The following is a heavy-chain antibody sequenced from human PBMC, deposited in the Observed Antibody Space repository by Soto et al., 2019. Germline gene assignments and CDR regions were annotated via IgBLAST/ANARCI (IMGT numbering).Heavy chain of an antibody. Sequence: SETLSLTCAVSSDSISSSRWWSWVRQPPRKGLEWIGEIYHSGSTNYNPSLKSRVTISVDKSKNQFSLKLSSVTAADTAVYYWATYYDILTGYTFDYWGQGTLVTVSS. D-gene: IGHD3-9*01. CDR1: SDSISSSRW. V-gene: IGHV4-4*02. CDR3: ATYYDILTGYTFDY. J-gene: IGHJ4*02. CDR2: IYHSGST.